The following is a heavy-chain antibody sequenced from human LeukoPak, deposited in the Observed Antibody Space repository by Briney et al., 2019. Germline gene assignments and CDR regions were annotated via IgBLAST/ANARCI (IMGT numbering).Heavy chain of an antibody. CDR1: GFTFSNYA. Sequence: GGSLRLSCAASGFTFSNYAMSWVRQAPGKGLEWVSAISGSGGSTYYADSVKGRFTISRDNSKNTLYLQMNSLRAEDTAVYYCAKDQGGIKWEQTFDYWGQGTLVTVSS. D-gene: IGHD1-26*01. V-gene: IGHV3-23*01. CDR3: AKDQGGIKWEQTFDY. CDR2: ISGSGGST. J-gene: IGHJ4*02.